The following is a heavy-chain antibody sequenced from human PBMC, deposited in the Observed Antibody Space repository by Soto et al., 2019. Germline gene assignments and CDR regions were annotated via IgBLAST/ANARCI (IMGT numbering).Heavy chain of an antibody. J-gene: IGHJ6*02. Sequence: SETLSLTCAVYGGSFSCYYWGWIRQPPGKGLEWIGEINHSGSTNYNPSLKSRVTISVDTSKNQFSLKLSSVTAADTAVYYCARGRIAAAAPRDYYYGMDVWGQGTTVTVSS. CDR3: ARGRIAAAAPRDYYYGMDV. D-gene: IGHD6-13*01. CDR2: INHSGST. CDR1: GGSFSCYY. V-gene: IGHV4-34*01.